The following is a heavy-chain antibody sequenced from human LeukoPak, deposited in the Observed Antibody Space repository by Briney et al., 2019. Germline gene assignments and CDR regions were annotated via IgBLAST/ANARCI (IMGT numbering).Heavy chain of an antibody. CDR2: IRDKANDGTT. D-gene: IGHD2-15*01. CDR3: SRGFAAD. CDR1: GFNFGDFV. Sequence: GGSLRLSCATSGFNFGDFVVSWVRQAPGTGLEWVGFIRDKANDGTTEYAASVEGRFMIARDDSKGLAYLEMNSLKVDDTETYYCSRGFAADWGQGALVTASS. J-gene: IGHJ4*02. V-gene: IGHV3-49*04.